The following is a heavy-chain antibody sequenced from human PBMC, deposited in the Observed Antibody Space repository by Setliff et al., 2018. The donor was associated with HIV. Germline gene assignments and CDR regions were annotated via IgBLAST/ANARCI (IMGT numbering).Heavy chain of an antibody. D-gene: IGHD2-21*01. J-gene: IGHJ6*03. CDR2: IYHNGNT. CDR3: ARDLRVRYYYYYMDV. V-gene: IGHV4-31*03. CDR1: GASVSSGGYY. Sequence: SETLSLTCTVSGASVSSGGYYWSWVRQHPGKGPEWIAHIYHNGNTYYNPSLKSRLTMSIDTSKSQFSLKLSSVTAADTAVYYCARDLRVRYYYYYMDVWGKGTTVTVSS.